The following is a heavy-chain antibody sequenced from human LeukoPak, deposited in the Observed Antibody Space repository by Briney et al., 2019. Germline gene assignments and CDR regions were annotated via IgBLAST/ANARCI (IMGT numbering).Heavy chain of an antibody. Sequence: VASVKVSRKASGFTFTSPAMQWVRQARGQRLEWIGWIVVGSGNTNYAQKFQERVTITRDMSTSTAYMGLSSLRSEDTAVYYCAADEGGDAFNIWGQGTMVTVSS. CDR3: AADEGGDAFNI. CDR2: IVVGSGNT. J-gene: IGHJ3*02. V-gene: IGHV1-58*02. CDR1: GFTFTSPA.